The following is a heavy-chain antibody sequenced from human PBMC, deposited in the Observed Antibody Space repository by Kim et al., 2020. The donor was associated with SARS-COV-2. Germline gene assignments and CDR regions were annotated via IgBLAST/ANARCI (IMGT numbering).Heavy chain of an antibody. Sequence: GGSLRLSCAASGFTFSNYWMSWVRQAPGKGLEWVATIKQDGSEKDYVDSVKGRFTISRDNAKKSLYLQMNSLRAEDTAVYYCARGRGRPWDCWGQGILVTVSS. CDR3: ARGRGRPWDC. D-gene: IGHD1-1*01. CDR1: GFTFSNYW. V-gene: IGHV3-7*03. CDR2: IKQDGSEK. J-gene: IGHJ4*02.